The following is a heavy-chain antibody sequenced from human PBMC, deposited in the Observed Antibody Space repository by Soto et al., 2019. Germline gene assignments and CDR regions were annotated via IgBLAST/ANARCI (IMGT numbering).Heavy chain of an antibody. J-gene: IGHJ2*01. CDR1: GFTFSNAW. V-gene: IGHV3-15*01. D-gene: IGHD5-12*01. CDR3: NLDIVAADYWYFDL. Sequence: GGSLRLSCAASGFTFSNAWMSWVRQAPGKGLEWVCRIKSKTNGGTTDYAAPVKGRFTISRDDAKNTLYLQMNSLNTEDTAVYYCNLDIVAADYWYFDLWGRGTLVTVSS. CDR2: IKSKTNGGTT.